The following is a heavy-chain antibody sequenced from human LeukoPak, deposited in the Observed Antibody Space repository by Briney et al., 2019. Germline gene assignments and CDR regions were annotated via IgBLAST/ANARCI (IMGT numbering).Heavy chain of an antibody. V-gene: IGHV3-23*01. CDR1: GFTFSSYG. Sequence: GGSLRLSRAASGFTFSSYGMSWVRQAPGKGLEWVSAMSGSGGNTYYADSVKGRSTISRDNSKNTLYLQMNSLRAQDTAVYYCAKTSGWSSVNYWGQGTLVTVSS. J-gene: IGHJ4*02. D-gene: IGHD6-19*01. CDR3: AKTSGWSSVNY. CDR2: MSGSGGNT.